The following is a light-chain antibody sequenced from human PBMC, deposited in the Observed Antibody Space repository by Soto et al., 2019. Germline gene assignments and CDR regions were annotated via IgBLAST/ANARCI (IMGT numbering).Light chain of an antibody. V-gene: IGKV3-11*01. CDR1: QSISNH. J-gene: IGKJ2*01. CDR3: LET. Sequence: DIVLTQSPATLSLSPGERATLSCRASQSISNHLAWYQKKPDQAPRLLIYDASNRATGIPARFSGSGSGTDFTLTISSLEPEDFAVYYRLETSGQGTKLEIK. CDR2: DAS.